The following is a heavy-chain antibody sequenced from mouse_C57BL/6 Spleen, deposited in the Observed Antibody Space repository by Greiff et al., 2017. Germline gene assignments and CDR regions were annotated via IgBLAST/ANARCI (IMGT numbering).Heavy chain of an antibody. V-gene: IGHV1-55*01. CDR3: ARKEGFTTVVSAMDY. D-gene: IGHD1-1*01. CDR1: GYTFTSYW. J-gene: IGHJ4*01. Sequence: QVQLQQPGAELVKPGASVKMSCKASGYTFTSYWITWVKQRPGQGLEWIGDIYPGSGSTNYNEKFKSKATLTVDTSSSTAYMQRSSLTSEDSAVYYCARKEGFTTVVSAMDYWGQGTSVTVSS. CDR2: IYPGSGST.